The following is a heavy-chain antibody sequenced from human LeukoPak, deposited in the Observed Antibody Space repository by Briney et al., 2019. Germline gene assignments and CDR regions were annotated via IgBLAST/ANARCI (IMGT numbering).Heavy chain of an antibody. CDR2: INPNTGDT. D-gene: IGHD1-26*01. Sequence: GASVKVSCKVSGYTFTAYYIQWVRQAPGQGLEWMGWINPNTGDTDYAQKFQVRVTVTRDTSISTSYMELSSLRSDDTAVYYCARGSGNYLFDYWGQGTLLTVSS. J-gene: IGHJ4*02. CDR3: ARGSGNYLFDY. CDR1: GYTFTAYY. V-gene: IGHV1-2*02.